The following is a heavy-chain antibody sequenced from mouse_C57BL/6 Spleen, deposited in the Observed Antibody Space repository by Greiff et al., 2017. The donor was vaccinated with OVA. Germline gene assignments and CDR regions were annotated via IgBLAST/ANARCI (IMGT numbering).Heavy chain of an antibody. V-gene: IGHV14-2*01. CDR1: GFTITDYY. J-gene: IGHJ4*01. CDR3: AYGSSIYYAMDY. D-gene: IGHD1-1*01. Sequence: EVQLQQSGAELVKPGASVKLSCTASGFTITDYYMHWVKQRTEQGLEWIGRIDPEDGDTKYAPKFQGKATITADTSSNTAYLQLSSLTSEDTAVYYCAYGSSIYYAMDYWGQGTSVTVSS. CDR2: IDPEDGDT.